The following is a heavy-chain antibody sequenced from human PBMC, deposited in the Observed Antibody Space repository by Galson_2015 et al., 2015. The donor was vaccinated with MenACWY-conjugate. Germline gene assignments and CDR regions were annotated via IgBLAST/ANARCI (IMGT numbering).Heavy chain of an antibody. CDR2: INPSGGGT. D-gene: IGHD2/OR15-2a*01. V-gene: IGHV1-46*01. J-gene: IGHJ6*02. Sequence: SVKVSCKASGYTFTSYYMHWVRQAPGQGLEWMGIINPSGGGTSYAQKFQGRVTMTRDTSTSTVYMELSSLRSEDTAVYYCARDPGVYAHYYYGMDVWGQGTTVTVSS. CDR3: ARDPGVYAHYYYGMDV. CDR1: GYTFTSYY.